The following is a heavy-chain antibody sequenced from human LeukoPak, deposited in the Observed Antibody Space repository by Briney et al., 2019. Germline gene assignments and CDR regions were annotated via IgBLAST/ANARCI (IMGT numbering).Heavy chain of an antibody. CDR3: AKLAGPPGYFDL. CDR1: GFTFSSYS. J-gene: IGHJ2*01. D-gene: IGHD6-13*01. Sequence: GGSLRLSCAASGFTFSSYSMNWVRQAPGKGLEWVSSISSSGTYIYYADSVKGRFTISRDNSKNTLYLQMNSLRAEDTAVYYCAKLAGPPGYFDLWGRGTLVTVSS. V-gene: IGHV3-21*01. CDR2: ISSSGTYI.